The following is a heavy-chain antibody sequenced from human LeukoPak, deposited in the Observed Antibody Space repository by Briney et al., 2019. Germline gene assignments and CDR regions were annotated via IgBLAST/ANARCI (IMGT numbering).Heavy chain of an antibody. CDR3: VRDDCSSISCYHNWFDP. Sequence: GGSLRLSCAASAFTFSSYWMSWVRQAPGRGLEWVANIKQDGSEKYYVDSVKGRFTISGDNAKNSLYLQMNSLRAEDTAVYYCVRDDCSSISCYHNWFDPWGQGTLVTVSS. J-gene: IGHJ5*02. CDR2: IKQDGSEK. CDR1: AFTFSSYW. V-gene: IGHV3-7*01. D-gene: IGHD2-2*01.